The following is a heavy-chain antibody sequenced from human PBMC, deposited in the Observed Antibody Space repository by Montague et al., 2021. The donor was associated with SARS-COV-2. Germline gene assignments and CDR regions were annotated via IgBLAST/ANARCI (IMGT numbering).Heavy chain of an antibody. D-gene: IGHD2-2*01. CDR2: IYASGNT. Sequence: SETLSLTCTVSGGSISNYYWSWIRQPAGKGLEWIGRIYASGNTNYNPSLKSRVTMLVDTSKNQFSLKLSSVTAADTAVYYCARGRRPVVVPGAGPAGRAFDIWGQGTLVTVSS. V-gene: IGHV4-4*07. CDR1: GGSISNYY. CDR3: ARGRRPVVVPGAGPAGRAFDI. J-gene: IGHJ3*02.